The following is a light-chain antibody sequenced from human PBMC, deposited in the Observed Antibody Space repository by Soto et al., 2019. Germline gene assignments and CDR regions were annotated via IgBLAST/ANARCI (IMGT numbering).Light chain of an antibody. J-gene: IGKJ4*01. CDR1: QSVSRNY. CDR3: QQYDFLPLI. V-gene: IGKV3-20*01. CDR2: GAS. Sequence: EVALTQSPGTLSLTPGDRATLSCRASQSVSRNYLAWYQQKPGQTPRLLIFGASNRAADIPARFSASGSGTDFTLTISGLEPDDFAVYYCQQYDFLPLIFGGGTRL.